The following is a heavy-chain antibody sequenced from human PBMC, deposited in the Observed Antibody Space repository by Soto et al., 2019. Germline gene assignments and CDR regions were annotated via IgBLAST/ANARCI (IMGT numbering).Heavy chain of an antibody. CDR1: GFTFSSYA. V-gene: IGHV3-23*01. J-gene: IGHJ4*02. CDR2: IGGSGDIT. CDR3: AKDTWRGYCSSTTCTSPVDY. Sequence: PGESLKISCAASGFTFSSYAMSWVRQAPGKGLEWVSAIGGSGDITYYADSVKGRFTISRDNSKNTLFLQMNSLRAEDTAVYYCAKDTWRGYCSSTTCTSPVDYWGQGTLVTVSS. D-gene: IGHD2-2*01.